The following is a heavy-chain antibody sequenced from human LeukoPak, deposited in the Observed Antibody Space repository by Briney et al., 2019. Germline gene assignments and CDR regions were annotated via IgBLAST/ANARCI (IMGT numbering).Heavy chain of an antibody. CDR3: ARALFGMDV. CDR1: GGSISSYS. V-gene: IGHV4-30-2*01. CDR2: IYHSGST. J-gene: IGHJ6*02. D-gene: IGHD2-21*01. Sequence: PSETLSLTCTVSGGSISSYSWSWIRQPPGKGLEWIGYIYHSGSTYYNPSLKSRVTISVDRSKNQFSLKLSSVTAADTAVYYCARALFGMDVWGQGTTVTVSS.